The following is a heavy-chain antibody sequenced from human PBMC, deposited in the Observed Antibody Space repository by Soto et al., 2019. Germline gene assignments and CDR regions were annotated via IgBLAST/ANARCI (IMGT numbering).Heavy chain of an antibody. CDR3: ARGVKAAAEYYFDY. D-gene: IGHD6-13*01. J-gene: IGHJ4*02. Sequence: SETLSLTCTVSGGSISSYYWSWIRQPPGKGLEWIGYIYYSGSTNYNPSLKSRVTISVDTSKNQFSLKLSSVTAADTAVYYCARGVKAAAEYYFDYWGQGTLVTVPQ. CDR1: GGSISSYY. CDR2: IYYSGST. V-gene: IGHV4-59*01.